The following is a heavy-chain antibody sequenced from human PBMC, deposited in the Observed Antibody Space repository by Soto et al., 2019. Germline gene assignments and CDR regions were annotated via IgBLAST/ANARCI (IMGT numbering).Heavy chain of an antibody. CDR2: IIPIFGTA. V-gene: IGHV1-69*13. Sequence: SVKVSCKASGGTFSSYAISWVRQAPGQGLEWMGGIIPIFGTANYAQKFQGRVTITADESTSTAYMELSSLRSEDTAVYYCARVSPLYCSSTSCYEGYYGMDVWGQGTTVTVS. CDR3: ARVSPLYCSSTSCYEGYYGMDV. D-gene: IGHD2-2*01. J-gene: IGHJ6*02. CDR1: GGTFSSYA.